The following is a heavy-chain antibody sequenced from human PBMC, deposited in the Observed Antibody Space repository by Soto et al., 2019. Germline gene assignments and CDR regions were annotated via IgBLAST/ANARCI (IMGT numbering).Heavy chain of an antibody. CDR3: SRDFKRQQLVPHYYYYGMDV. CDR2: ISSSSSTI. Sequence: GGSLRLSCAASGFTFSSYSMNWVRQAPGKGLEWVSYISSSSSTIYYADSVKGRFTISRDNAKNSLYLQMNSLRAEDTAVYFCSRDFKRQQLVPHYYYYGMDVWGQGTTVTVSS. V-gene: IGHV3-48*01. D-gene: IGHD6-13*01. CDR1: GFTFSSYS. J-gene: IGHJ6*02.